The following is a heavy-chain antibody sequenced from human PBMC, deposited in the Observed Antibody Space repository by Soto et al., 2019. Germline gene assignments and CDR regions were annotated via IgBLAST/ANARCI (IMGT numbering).Heavy chain of an antibody. CDR3: ARDSKWFGDSRSGMDV. D-gene: IGHD3-10*01. CDR2: ISAYNGIT. J-gene: IGHJ6*02. CDR1: GYTLTSYV. V-gene: IGHV1-18*01. Sequence: ASVKVSCKASGYTLTSYVISWVRQAPGQGLEWMGWISAYNGITNYAQKLQGRVTMTADTSTSTAYMELRSLTSDDTAVYYCARDSKWFGDSRSGMDVWGQGTTVTVPS.